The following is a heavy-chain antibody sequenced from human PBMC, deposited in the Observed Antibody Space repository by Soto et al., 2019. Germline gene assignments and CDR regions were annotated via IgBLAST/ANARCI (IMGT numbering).Heavy chain of an antibody. D-gene: IGHD3-22*01. CDR2: INHSGST. CDR1: GGSFSGYY. V-gene: IGHV4-34*01. Sequence: SETLSLTCAIYGGSFSGYYWSWIRQPPGKGLEWIGEINHSGSTNHNPSLKSRVTISVDTSKNQFSLKLSSVTAADTAVYYCARGGSRYDSSGHNFDYWGQGTLVTVSS. J-gene: IGHJ4*02. CDR3: ARGGSRYDSSGHNFDY.